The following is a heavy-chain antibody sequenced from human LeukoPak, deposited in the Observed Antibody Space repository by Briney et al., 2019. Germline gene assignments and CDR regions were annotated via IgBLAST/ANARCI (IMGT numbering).Heavy chain of an antibody. Sequence: SETLSLTCTVSGGSISSSSYCWGWIRQPPGKGLEWIGSIYYSGSTYYNPSLKSRVTISVDTSKNQFSLKLSSVTAADTAVYYCARGSIFGVVISWFDPWGQGTLVTVSS. CDR3: ARGSIFGVVISWFDP. V-gene: IGHV4-39*07. J-gene: IGHJ5*02. CDR2: IYYSGST. CDR1: GGSISSSSYC. D-gene: IGHD3-3*01.